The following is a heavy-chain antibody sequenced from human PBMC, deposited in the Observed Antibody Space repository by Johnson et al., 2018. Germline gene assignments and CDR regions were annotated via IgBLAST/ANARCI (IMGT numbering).Heavy chain of an antibody. Sequence: QVQLVESGGGVVQPGRSLRLSCAASGFTFSSYGMHWVRPAPGQGLEWVAVIWYYGSNKYYADSVKGRFAISRDNSKNTLYLQMNSLRPGDTGVYYCARDWGGSGSYLVAFDIWGQGRMVTVSS. V-gene: IGHV3-33*01. CDR2: IWYYGSNK. D-gene: IGHD1-26*01. CDR1: GFTFSSYG. J-gene: IGHJ3*02. CDR3: ARDWGGSGSYLVAFDI.